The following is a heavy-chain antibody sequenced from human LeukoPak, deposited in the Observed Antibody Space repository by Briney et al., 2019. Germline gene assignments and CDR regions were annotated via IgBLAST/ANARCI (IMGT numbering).Heavy chain of an antibody. CDR3: AKDTSPRSRDGYNALDY. V-gene: IGHV3-9*01. J-gene: IGHJ4*02. D-gene: IGHD2-2*01. CDR2: ISWNSGSI. CDR1: GFKFNDYA. Sequence: GGSLRLSCAASGFKFNDYAMHWVRQAPGKGLEWVSGISWNSGSIGYADSVRGRFTISRDNAKNSLYLQMNSPRPEDTALYYCAKDTSPRSRDGYNALDYWGQGTLVTVSS.